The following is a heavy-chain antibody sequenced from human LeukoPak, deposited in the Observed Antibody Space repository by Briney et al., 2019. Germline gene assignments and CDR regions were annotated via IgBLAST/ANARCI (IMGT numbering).Heavy chain of an antibody. V-gene: IGHV1-2*02. CDR2: INPNSGGT. D-gene: IGHD3-16*01. CDR3: ARDWLRGKGYLDY. Sequence: GASVKVSCKVFRSTFTAYYIHWVRQAPGQGLEWMGWINPNSGGTNSAQKFQGRVTMTRDTSINTAHMELNTLRSDDTAVYYCARDWLRGKGYLDYWGQGTLVTVSS. J-gene: IGHJ4*02. CDR1: RSTFTAYY.